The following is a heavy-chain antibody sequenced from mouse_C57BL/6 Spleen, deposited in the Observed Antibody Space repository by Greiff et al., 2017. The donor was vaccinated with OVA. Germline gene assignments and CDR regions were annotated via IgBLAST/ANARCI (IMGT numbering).Heavy chain of an antibody. Sequence: EVHLVESGPSLVRPSQTLSLTCTATGFSINSDCYWIWIRQFPGNKLEYIGYTFYSGITNYNPSLESRTYITRDTSKNQFSLKLSSVTTEDTATYYCARAPDGYYAMDYWGQGTSVTVSS. J-gene: IGHJ4*01. CDR2: TFYSGIT. V-gene: IGHV3-3*01. CDR3: ARAPDGYYAMDY. D-gene: IGHD2-3*01. CDR1: GFSINSDCY.